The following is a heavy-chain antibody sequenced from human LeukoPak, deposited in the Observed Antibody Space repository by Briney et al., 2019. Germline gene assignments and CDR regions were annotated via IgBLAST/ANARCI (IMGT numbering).Heavy chain of an antibody. CDR2: ISSSSSYI. J-gene: IGHJ5*02. D-gene: IGHD2-2*01. V-gene: IGHV3-21*01. Sequence: KTGGSLRLSCAASGFTFSSYSMNWVRQAPGKGLEWVSSISSSSSYIYYADSVKGRFTISRDNAKNSLFLQMNSLRAEDTAVYYCARPPETDTSDWYNWFDPWGQGTLVTVSS. CDR3: ARPPETDTSDWYNWFDP. CDR1: GFTFSSYS.